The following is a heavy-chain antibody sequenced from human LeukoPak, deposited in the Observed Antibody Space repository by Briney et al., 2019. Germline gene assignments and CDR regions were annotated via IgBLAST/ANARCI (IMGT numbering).Heavy chain of an antibody. Sequence: ASVKVSCKASGYTFTSYGISWVRQAPGQGLEWMGWISAYNGNTNYAQKLQGRVTMTTDTSTSTAYMELRSLRSDDTAVYYCARDSLSKSIAARPYDYWGQGTLVTVSS. CDR2: ISAYNGNT. CDR1: GYTFTSYG. J-gene: IGHJ4*02. CDR3: ARDSLSKSIAARPYDY. V-gene: IGHV1-18*01. D-gene: IGHD6-6*01.